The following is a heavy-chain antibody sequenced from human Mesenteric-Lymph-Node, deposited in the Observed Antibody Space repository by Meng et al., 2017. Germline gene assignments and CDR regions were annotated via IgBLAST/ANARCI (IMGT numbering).Heavy chain of an antibody. Sequence: GESLKISCAASGFTFSNYEMNWVRQAPGRGLEWVSYIGESGNRIHYADSVKGRFTISRDNAKNSLYLQMNSLRAEDTAVYYCARGEEVAAMATRYFDYWGQGTLVTVSS. V-gene: IGHV3-48*03. CDR3: ARGEEVAAMATRYFDY. CDR2: IGESGNRI. D-gene: IGHD5-18*01. CDR1: GFTFSNYE. J-gene: IGHJ4*02.